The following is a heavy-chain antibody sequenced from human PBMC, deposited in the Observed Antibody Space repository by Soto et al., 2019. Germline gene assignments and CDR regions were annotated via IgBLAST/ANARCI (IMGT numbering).Heavy chain of an antibody. D-gene: IGHD3-22*01. V-gene: IGHV4-30-2*01. CDR3: ARGDYYDSSRPYFQH. Sequence: TLSLTCGVSDGSISSRGYSWRWIRQPPGKGLEWIGYIYHSGSTYYNPSLKSRVTISVDRSKNQFSLKLSSVTAADTAVYYCARGDYYDSSRPYFQHRGQGTLVTVSS. J-gene: IGHJ1*01. CDR2: IYHSGST. CDR1: DGSISSRGYS.